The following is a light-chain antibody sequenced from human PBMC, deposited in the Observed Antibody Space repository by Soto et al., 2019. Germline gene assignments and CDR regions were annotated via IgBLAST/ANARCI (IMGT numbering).Light chain of an antibody. Sequence: DIVMTQSPLSLPVTPGEPASISCRSSQSLLHSNGYNSLDWYLQKPGQSPQLLIYLGSNRASGVPDRFSGSGSGTDVTLKIRRVEAEDVGVYYCMQDLQTPITFGQGTRLEIK. CDR2: LGS. CDR1: QSLLHSNGYNS. J-gene: IGKJ5*01. CDR3: MQDLQTPIT. V-gene: IGKV2-28*01.